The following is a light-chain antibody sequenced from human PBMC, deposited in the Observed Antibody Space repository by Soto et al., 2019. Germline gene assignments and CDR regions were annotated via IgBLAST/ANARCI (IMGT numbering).Light chain of an antibody. CDR2: GAY. Sequence: DIPMTQNHAPLSSSDGERVSITCRASQSINNYLNWYQLKPGKAPKLLIYGAYSLQSGVPSRFSGSGSGTDFSLTVSSLQPEDFATYYCQQSYSIPITVGQGTRLDIK. CDR1: QSINNY. CDR3: QQSYSIPIT. J-gene: IGKJ5*01. V-gene: IGKV1-39*01.